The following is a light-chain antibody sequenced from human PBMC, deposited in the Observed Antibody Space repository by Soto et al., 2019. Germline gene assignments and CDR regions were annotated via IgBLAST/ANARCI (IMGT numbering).Light chain of an antibody. J-gene: IGKJ4*01. CDR2: KAS. CDR1: QRISGG. V-gene: IGKV1-5*03. CDR3: QQYHSNSLT. Sequence: RRTQFPSPRPALVGDRFPLTSGPSQRISGGLTWYQQKPGKAPEYLIYKASTLKSGVPSRFSGSGSGTEFTLTIDSLQPDDFATYYCQQYHSNSLTFGGGTRVEIK.